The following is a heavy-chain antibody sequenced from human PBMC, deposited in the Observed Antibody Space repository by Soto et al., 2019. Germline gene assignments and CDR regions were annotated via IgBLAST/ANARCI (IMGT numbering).Heavy chain of an antibody. V-gene: IGHV6-1*01. CDR3: ARQIAATGTSGTFDY. CDR2: TYYRSTWGN. J-gene: IGHJ4*02. CDR1: GDTVSSSSAA. D-gene: IGHD6-13*01. Sequence: QVQLQQSGPGLVKPSQTLSLTCAISGDTVSSSSAAWTWIRQSPSRGLEWLGRTYYRSTWGNDYAISVKSRITINPDTSNNQFSLHLHSVTPEDTAVYYCARQIAATGTSGTFDYWGQGTLVTVSS.